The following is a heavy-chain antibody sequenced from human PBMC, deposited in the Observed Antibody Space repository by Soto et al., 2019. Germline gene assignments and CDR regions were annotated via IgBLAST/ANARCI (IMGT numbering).Heavy chain of an antibody. J-gene: IGHJ5*02. CDR1: GFTFSSYS. V-gene: IGHV3-48*02. Sequence: GGSLRLSCAASGFTFSSYSMNWVRQSPGKGLEWVSYISSSSSTIYYADSVKGRFTISRDNAKNSLYLQMNSLRDEDTAVYYCARRREAYCGGDCSSRNWFDPWGQGTLVTVSS. D-gene: IGHD2-21*02. CDR3: ARRREAYCGGDCSSRNWFDP. CDR2: ISSSSSTI.